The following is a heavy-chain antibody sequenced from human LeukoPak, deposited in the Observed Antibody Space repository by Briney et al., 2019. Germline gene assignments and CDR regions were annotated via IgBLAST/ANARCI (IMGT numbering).Heavy chain of an antibody. J-gene: IGHJ1*01. CDR3: ARHGTAAGPFQL. V-gene: IGHV4-31*03. Sequence: SQTLSLTCTVSGGSISSGGSYWSWIRQHPGKGLEWIGYIYYSGTTNYNPSLESRVTISVDTSKNQFSLRLTSVAAADTAVYYCARHGTAAGPFQLWGQGTLVTVSS. D-gene: IGHD2-21*02. CDR2: IYYSGTT. CDR1: GGSISSGGSY.